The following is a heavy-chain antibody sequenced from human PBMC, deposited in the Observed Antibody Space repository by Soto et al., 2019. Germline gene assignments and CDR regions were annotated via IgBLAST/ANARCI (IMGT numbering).Heavy chain of an antibody. D-gene: IGHD3-16*02. J-gene: IGHJ4*02. CDR1: GYSFSDYW. CDR3: ARRAGSYQANC. V-gene: IGHV5-51*01. CDR2: IYPGDSDT. Sequence: PGESLKISCKGSGYSFSDYWIGWVRQMPGKGLEWMGIIYPGDSDTIYSPSFQGQVTISADKSISTAYVPWSGLKASDPAVYHGARRAGSYQANCWDQGTLIVFSS.